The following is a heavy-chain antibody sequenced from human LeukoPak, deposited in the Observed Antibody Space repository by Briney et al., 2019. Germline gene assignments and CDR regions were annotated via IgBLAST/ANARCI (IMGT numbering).Heavy chain of an antibody. J-gene: IGHJ4*02. D-gene: IGHD2-21*02. Sequence: SETLSLTCTVFGYSISSGYLWGWIRQPPGKGLEWIGSTYHGGTTYSNPSLKSRVIISEDTSKNQFSLKLSSVTAADTAVYYCARGSGDWTYYFAYWGQGTLVTVSS. CDR2: TYHGGTT. V-gene: IGHV4-38-2*02. CDR3: ARGSGDWTYYFAY. CDR1: GYSISSGYL.